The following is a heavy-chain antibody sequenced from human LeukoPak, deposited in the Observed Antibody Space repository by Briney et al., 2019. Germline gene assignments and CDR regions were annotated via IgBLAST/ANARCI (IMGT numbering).Heavy chain of an antibody. Sequence: GGSLRLSCAASGFTFSSYSMNWVRQAPGKGLEWVSYSSSSSSTIYYADSVQGRFTISRDNAKNSLYLQMNSLRAEDTAVYYCAANYDFWTLGSDVWGQGPTVTVSS. D-gene: IGHD3-3*01. CDR3: AANYDFWTLGSDV. CDR2: SSSSSSTI. CDR1: GFTFSSYS. J-gene: IGHJ6*02. V-gene: IGHV3-48*01.